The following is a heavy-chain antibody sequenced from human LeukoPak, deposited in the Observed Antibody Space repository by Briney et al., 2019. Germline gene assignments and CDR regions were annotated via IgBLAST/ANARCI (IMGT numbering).Heavy chain of an antibody. D-gene: IGHD1-26*01. CDR3: ARDGSGSYYFDY. CDR1: GGSISSSSYY. V-gene: IGHV4-39*07. J-gene: IGHJ4*02. Sequence: SETLSLTCTASGGSISSSSYYWGWIRQPPGKGLEWIGSIYYSGSTYYNPSLKSRVTISVDTSKNQFSLKLSSVTAADTAVYYCARDGSGSYYFDYWGQGTLVTVSS. CDR2: IYYSGST.